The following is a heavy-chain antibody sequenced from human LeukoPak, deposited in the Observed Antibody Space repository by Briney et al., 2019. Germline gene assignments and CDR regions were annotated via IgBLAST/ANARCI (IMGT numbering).Heavy chain of an antibody. V-gene: IGHV1-3*01. CDR3: ARSYLYYYDSSGYYYGTRFDY. J-gene: IGHJ4*02. CDR1: GYTFTSYA. Sequence: ASVKVSCKASGYTFTSYAMHWVRQAPGQRLEWMGWINAGNGNTKYSQKFQGRVTITRDTSASTAYMELSSLRSEDTAVYYCARSYLYYYDSSGYYYGTRFDYWGQGTLVTVSS. D-gene: IGHD3-22*01. CDR2: INAGNGNT.